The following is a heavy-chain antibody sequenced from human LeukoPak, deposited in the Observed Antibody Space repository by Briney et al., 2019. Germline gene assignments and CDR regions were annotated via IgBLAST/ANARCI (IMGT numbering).Heavy chain of an antibody. CDR1: GVSISSGGYY. CDR2: IYYSRST. Sequence: KPSETLSLTCTVSGVSISSGGYYWSWLRQHPGKGLDWIVYIYYSRSTYYNRSLKSRVTISVDTSKNQFSLKLSSVTAADTAVYYCARGLAGEGYCYYFDYWGQGTLVTVSS. CDR3: ARGLAGEGYCYYFDY. J-gene: IGHJ4*02. D-gene: IGHD2-8*02. V-gene: IGHV4-31*03.